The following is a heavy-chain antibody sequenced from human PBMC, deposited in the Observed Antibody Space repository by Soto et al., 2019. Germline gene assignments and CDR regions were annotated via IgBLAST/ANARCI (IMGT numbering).Heavy chain of an antibody. Sequence: GGSLRLSCAASGFTFSSYSMSWVRQAPGKGLEWVSGFRSGGDDDTTYYADSVRGRFTISRDNSKNTLFLQMNSLRAEDTAIYYCAKKVDSGSGSQFFDYWGQGTLVTVSS. CDR3: AKKVDSGSGSQFFDY. D-gene: IGHD3-10*01. J-gene: IGHJ4*02. V-gene: IGHV3-23*01. CDR1: GFTFSSYS. CDR2: FRSGGDDDTT.